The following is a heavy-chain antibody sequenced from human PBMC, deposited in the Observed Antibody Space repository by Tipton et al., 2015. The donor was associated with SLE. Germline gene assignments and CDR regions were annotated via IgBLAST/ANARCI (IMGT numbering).Heavy chain of an antibody. V-gene: IGHV3-30*02. CDR2: IRYDGGNK. CDR3: ARGGVVPTATRSYFDY. D-gene: IGHD2-2*01. J-gene: IGHJ4*02. CDR1: GGSFSSHY. Sequence: LSLTCNVSGGSFSSHYWTWIRQSPGKGLEWVAFIRYDGGNKYYTDSVKGRFTISRDNQENTLYLQMNSLRAEDTAVYYCARGGVVPTATRSYFDYWGQGTLVTVSS.